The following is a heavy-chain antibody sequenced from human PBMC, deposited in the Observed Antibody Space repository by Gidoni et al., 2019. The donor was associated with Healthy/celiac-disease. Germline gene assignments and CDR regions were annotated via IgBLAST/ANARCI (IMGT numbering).Heavy chain of an antibody. J-gene: IGHJ4*02. CDR3: ARDQNGSGGFDY. CDR2: ISYDSGNK. V-gene: IGHV3-30*09. D-gene: IGHD3-10*01. Sequence: QVQLVESGGGVVQPGRSLRLSCVASGVTFNTYAIHWVRQAPGTGLDWVSVISYDSGNKYYAGSVKGRFAISRDNSKNSLYLQMNSLRVEDSAVYYCARDQNGSGGFDYWGQGTLVTVSS. CDR1: GVTFNTYA.